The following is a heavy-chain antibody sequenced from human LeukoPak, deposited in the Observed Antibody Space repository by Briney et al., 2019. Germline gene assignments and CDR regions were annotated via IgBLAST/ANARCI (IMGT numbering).Heavy chain of an antibody. V-gene: IGHV3-11*04. CDR1: GFTFRDYY. Sequence: GGSLRLSCAASGFTFRDYYMSWIRQAPGKGLEWVSYISSSGSTIYYADSVKGRFTISRDNAKNSLYLQMNSLRAEDTAVYYCAREAGTRYYDSSGEDYWGQGTLVTVSS. CDR2: ISSSGSTI. D-gene: IGHD3-22*01. J-gene: IGHJ4*02. CDR3: AREAGTRYYDSSGEDY.